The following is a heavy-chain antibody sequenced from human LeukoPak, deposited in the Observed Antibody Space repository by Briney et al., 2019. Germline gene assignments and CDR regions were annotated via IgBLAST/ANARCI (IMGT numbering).Heavy chain of an antibody. J-gene: IGHJ4*02. CDR3: ASLAAAGHVFDY. D-gene: IGHD6-13*01. V-gene: IGHV4-34*01. CDR1: GGSFSGYY. CDR2: INHSGST. Sequence: NTSETLSLTCAVYGGSFSGYYWSWIRQPPGKGLEWIGEINHSGSTNYNPSLKSRVTISVDTSKNQFSLKLSSVTAADTAVYYCASLAAAGHVFDYWGQGTLVTVSS.